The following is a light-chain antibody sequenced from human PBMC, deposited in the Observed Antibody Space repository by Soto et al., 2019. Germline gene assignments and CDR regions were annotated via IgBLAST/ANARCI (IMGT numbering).Light chain of an antibody. V-gene: IGKV3-15*01. CDR1: QSVSSN. CDR2: GAS. CDR3: QQYKNWPRT. J-gene: IGKJ1*01. Sequence: EVVMTQSPATLSVSPGERATLSCRASQSVSSNLAWYQQKPGQAPRLLIYGASTRATGIPGRFSGSGSGTEFTLAISSLQSEDFAVYYCQQYKNWPRTFGQGTKVEIK.